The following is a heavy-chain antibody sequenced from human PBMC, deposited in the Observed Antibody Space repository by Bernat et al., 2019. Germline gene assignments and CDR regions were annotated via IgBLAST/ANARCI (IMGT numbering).Heavy chain of an antibody. D-gene: IGHD5-12*01. Sequence: QVQLLQSGPGLVKPSQTLSLTCAISGDSVSSNSAAWNWFRQSPSRRLQWLGRTYYRSKWYNDYAVSVKRRISINPDTSNNQFSLQLNSVTPEDAAVYYGTRGRGDGYDDWGQGTLVTVSS. J-gene: IGHJ4*02. V-gene: IGHV6-1*01. CDR3: TRGRGDGYDD. CDR2: TYYRSKWYN. CDR1: GDSVSSNSAA.